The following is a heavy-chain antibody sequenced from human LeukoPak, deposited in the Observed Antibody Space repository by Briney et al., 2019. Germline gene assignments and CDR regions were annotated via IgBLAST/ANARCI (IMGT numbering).Heavy chain of an antibody. V-gene: IGHV3-7*03. D-gene: IGHD6-13*01. CDR2: IKPDGTTK. Sequence: GGSLRLSCAASGFPFSSYSMAWVRQAPGKGLEWVANIKPDGTTKFYVDSVKGRFTISGDNALNSLYLQMNSLRAEDTAIYYCARSIPYGTTWYGRSDYWGQGTLVTVSS. J-gene: IGHJ4*02. CDR3: ARSIPYGTTWYGRSDY. CDR1: GFPFSSYS.